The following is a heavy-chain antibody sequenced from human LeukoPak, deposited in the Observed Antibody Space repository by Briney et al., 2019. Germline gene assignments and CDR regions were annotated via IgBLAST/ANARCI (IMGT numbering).Heavy chain of an antibody. D-gene: IGHD3-10*01. CDR2: IKTDGSET. V-gene: IGHV3-7*01. CDR3: ARELNEGSGSPGYYGMDV. CDR1: GFTFSTYW. J-gene: IGHJ6*02. Sequence: GSLRLSCAASGFTFSTYWMSWVRQAPGKGLEWVANIKTDGSETHYVDSVKGRFTISRDNAKNSLYLQMNSLRAEDTAVYYCARELNEGSGSPGYYGMDVWGQGTTVTVSS.